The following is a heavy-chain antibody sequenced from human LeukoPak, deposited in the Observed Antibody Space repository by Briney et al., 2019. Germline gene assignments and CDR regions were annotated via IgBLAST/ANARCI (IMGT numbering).Heavy chain of an antibody. V-gene: IGHV3-20*04. CDR3: ARGYSSSWYVLNYYYYMDV. CDR1: GFTFDDYG. J-gene: IGHJ6*03. CDR2: INWNGGST. D-gene: IGHD6-13*01. Sequence: GSLRLSCAASGFTFDDYGMSWVRQAPGKGLEWVSGINWNGGSTGYADSVKGRFTISRDNAKNSLYLQMNSLRAEDTALYYCARGYSSSWYVLNYYYYMDVWGKGTTVTVSS.